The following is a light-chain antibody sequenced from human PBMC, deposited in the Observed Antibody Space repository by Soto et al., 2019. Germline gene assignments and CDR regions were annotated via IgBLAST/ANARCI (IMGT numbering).Light chain of an antibody. V-gene: IGKV1-39*01. CDR1: QNINSD. Sequence: DIQMTQSPSYLSSSVGERVTITCRASQNINSDLNWYQQKPGKAPKLLMYSTSSLRSGVPSRFSGSGSGTDFNLTISTLQPEDFATYYCRQSDRIPITFCQGTRLEIK. J-gene: IGKJ5*01. CDR2: STS. CDR3: RQSDRIPIT.